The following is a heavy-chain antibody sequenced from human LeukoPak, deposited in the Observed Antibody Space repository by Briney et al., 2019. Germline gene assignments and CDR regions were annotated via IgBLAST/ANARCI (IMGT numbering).Heavy chain of an antibody. CDR2: IYPGDSDT. V-gene: IGHV5-51*01. Sequence: GESLKISCKGSGYSFTSYWIGWVRQMPGKGLEWVGVIYPGDSDTRYSPSFQGQVTISADKSISTAYLQWSSLKASDTAMYYCARQSMVRGVLRPFDPWGQGTLVTVSS. CDR3: ARQSMVRGVLRPFDP. D-gene: IGHD3-10*01. J-gene: IGHJ5*02. CDR1: GYSFTSYW.